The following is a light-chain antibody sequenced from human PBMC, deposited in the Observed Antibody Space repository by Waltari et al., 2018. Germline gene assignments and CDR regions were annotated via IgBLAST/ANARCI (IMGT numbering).Light chain of an antibody. Sequence: QSALTQPASVSGSPGQPIPAPCTGTSHEIGIYNFVSWYQQPPGKAPKLIIYEVTKRPSGVSNRFSGSKSGNTASLTISGLQADDEADYYCCSYAGSTTYVIFGGGTKLTVL. V-gene: IGLV2-23*02. CDR3: CSYAGSTTYVI. CDR1: SHEIGIYNF. CDR2: EVT. J-gene: IGLJ2*01.